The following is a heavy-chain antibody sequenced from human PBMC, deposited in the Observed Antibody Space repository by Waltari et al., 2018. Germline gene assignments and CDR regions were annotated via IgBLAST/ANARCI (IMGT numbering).Heavy chain of an antibody. V-gene: IGHV3-21*01. D-gene: IGHD3-22*01. J-gene: IGHJ5*02. CDR2: ISSSSSYI. Sequence: EVQLVESGGGLVKPGGSLRLSCAASGFPFITYSINWFRKPPGKGLEWVSSISSSSSYIYYADSVKGRFTISRDNAKNSLYLQMNSLRAEDTAVYYCARGVSYYYDSSGPIDPWGQGTLVTVSS. CDR1: GFPFITYS. CDR3: ARGVSYYYDSSGPIDP.